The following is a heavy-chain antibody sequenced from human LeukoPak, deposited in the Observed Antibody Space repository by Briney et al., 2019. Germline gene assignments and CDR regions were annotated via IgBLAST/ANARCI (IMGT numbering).Heavy chain of an antibody. CDR1: GGTFSSYA. V-gene: IGHV1-69*13. D-gene: IGHD3-3*01. CDR2: IIPIFGTA. Sequence: GASVKVSCKASGGTFSSYAISWVRQAPGQGLEWMGGIIPIFGTANYAQKFQGRVTITADESTSTAYMELSSLRSEDTAVYYCVWSGYYRADYWGQGTLVTVSS. J-gene: IGHJ4*02. CDR3: VWSGYYRADY.